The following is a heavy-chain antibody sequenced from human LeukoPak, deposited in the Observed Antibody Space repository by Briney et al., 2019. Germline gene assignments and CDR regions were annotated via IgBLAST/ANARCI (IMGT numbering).Heavy chain of an antibody. CDR2: IRYDGSNK. D-gene: IGHD3-10*01. Sequence: GGSLRLSCAASGFTFSSYGMHWVRQAPGKGLEWVAFIRYDGSNKYYADSVKGRFTISRDNSKNTLYLQMNSLRAEDTAVYYCAKEEGITSSAVYYWGQGTLVTVSS. V-gene: IGHV3-30*02. J-gene: IGHJ4*02. CDR3: AKEEGITSSAVYY. CDR1: GFTFSSYG.